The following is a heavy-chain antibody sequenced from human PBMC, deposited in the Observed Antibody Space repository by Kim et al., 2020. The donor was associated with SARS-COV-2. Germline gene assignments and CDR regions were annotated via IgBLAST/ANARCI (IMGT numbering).Heavy chain of an antibody. V-gene: IGHV3-30*02. J-gene: IGHJ6*02. CDR3: ATSGSGSYYYYGMDV. D-gene: IGHD3-10*01. Sequence: ADSVKGRVTISRDNSKNTLYLQMNSLRAEDTAVYYCATSGSGSYYYYGMDVWGQGTTVTVSS.